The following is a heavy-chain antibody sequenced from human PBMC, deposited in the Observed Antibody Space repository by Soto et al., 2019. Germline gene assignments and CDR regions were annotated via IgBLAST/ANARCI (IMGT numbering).Heavy chain of an antibody. CDR2: ISNTGIT. Sequence: ASETLSLTCTVSGESVSSDSYYWTWIRQPPGKGLEWIGYISNTGITESNPSLKSRVTISIDPPKNHFSVKMTSVTAADTAVYYCASQDPAEVRYAFDIWGQGAMVTVSS. CDR1: GESVSSDSYY. J-gene: IGHJ3*02. V-gene: IGHV4-61*03. CDR3: ASQDPAEVRYAFDI. D-gene: IGHD2-2*01.